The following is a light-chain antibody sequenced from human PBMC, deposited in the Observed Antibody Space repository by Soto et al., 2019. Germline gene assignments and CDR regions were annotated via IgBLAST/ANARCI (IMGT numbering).Light chain of an antibody. Sequence: EVVMTQSPATLSVSPGERATLSCRASQSVSSNVAWYQQKPGQAPRLLIYRASTRATGIPARFSGSGSGTGFTLTISSLQSEDFAVYYCQHYHNWPPWTFGQGTKVEIK. V-gene: IGKV3-15*01. CDR1: QSVSSN. CDR2: RAS. CDR3: QHYHNWPPWT. J-gene: IGKJ1*01.